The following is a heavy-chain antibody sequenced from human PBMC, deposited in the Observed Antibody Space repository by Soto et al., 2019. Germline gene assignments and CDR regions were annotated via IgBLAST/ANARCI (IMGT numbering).Heavy chain of an antibody. J-gene: IGHJ6*03. CDR1: GFTFSRNA. V-gene: IGHV3-30*03. CDR3: ATPTSRAVPYYYYYMDV. Sequence: VHLVESGGGVVQPGRSLALSCAASGFTFSRNAMHWVRQAPGKGLEWVAVISDDGNKKNYADAVKGRFTISRDNSKNRLYLQMNSLRAEDTAVYYCATPTSRAVPYYYYYMDVWGKGTTVSVSS. CDR2: ISDDGNKK. D-gene: IGHD6-19*01.